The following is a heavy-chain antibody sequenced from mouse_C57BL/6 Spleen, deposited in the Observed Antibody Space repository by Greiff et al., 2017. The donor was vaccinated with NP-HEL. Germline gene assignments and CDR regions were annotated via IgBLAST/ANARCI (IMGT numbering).Heavy chain of an antibody. D-gene: IGHD1-1*01. CDR3: ARWYYGSSYDYAMDY. CDR1: GYTFTSYW. J-gene: IGHJ4*01. Sequence: QAQLQQPGAELVKPGASVKLSCKASGYTFTSYWMHWVKQRPGQGLEWIGMIHPNSGSTNYNEKFKSKATLTVDKSSSTAYMQLSSLTSEDSAVYYCARWYYGSSYDYAMDYWGQGTSVTVSS. CDR2: IHPNSGST. V-gene: IGHV1-64*01.